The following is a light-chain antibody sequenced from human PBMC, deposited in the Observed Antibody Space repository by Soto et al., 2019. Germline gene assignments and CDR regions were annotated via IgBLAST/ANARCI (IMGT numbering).Light chain of an antibody. J-gene: IGLJ1*01. CDR1: NSDVGGYNY. CDR2: EVN. Sequence: XSALTQPPSASGSPGQSVTISCTGTNSDVGGYNYVSWYQQYPGKAPKLIIYEVNERPSGVPDRFSGSKSGNTASLTVSGLQTADEADYYCSSYAGSNWYVFGTGTKVTVL. CDR3: SSYAGSNWYV. V-gene: IGLV2-8*01.